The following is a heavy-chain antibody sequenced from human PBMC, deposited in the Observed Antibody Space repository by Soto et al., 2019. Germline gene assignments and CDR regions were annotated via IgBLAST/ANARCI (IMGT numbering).Heavy chain of an antibody. V-gene: IGHV4-59*01. D-gene: IGHD1-26*01. J-gene: IGHJ4*02. CDR3: ARGYRGTFHF. CDR2: IYYSGST. Sequence: PSETLSLTCTVSGGSISGFYLSWLRQPPGKGLEWISYIYYSGSTNYNPSLRSRVTISVDTSRSQFSLKLSSVTAADTAVYYCARGYRGTFHFWGQGTLVTVSS. CDR1: GGSISGFY.